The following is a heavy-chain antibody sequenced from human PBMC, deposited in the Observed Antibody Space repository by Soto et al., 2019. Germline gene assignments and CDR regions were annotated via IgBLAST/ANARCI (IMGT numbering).Heavy chain of an antibody. V-gene: IGHV3-30-3*01. CDR3: ARSSPVSYYYGMDV. Sequence: QVQLVESGGGVVQPGRSLRLSCAASGFTFSSYAMHWVRQAPGKGLEWVAVISYDGSNKYYADSVKGRFTISRDNSKNMLYLQMNSLRAEDTALYYCARSSPVSYYYGMDVWGQGTTVTVSS. J-gene: IGHJ6*02. CDR1: GFTFSSYA. CDR2: ISYDGSNK. D-gene: IGHD6-13*01.